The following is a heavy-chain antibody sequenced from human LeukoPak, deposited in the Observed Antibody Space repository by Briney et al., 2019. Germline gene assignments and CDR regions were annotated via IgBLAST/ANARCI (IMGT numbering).Heavy chain of an antibody. V-gene: IGHV3-23*01. CDR2: ISGSGGST. D-gene: IGHD2-15*01. J-gene: IGHJ6*03. Sequence: GGSLRLSCATSGFTFSSYGMSWVRQAPGKGLEWVSVISGSGGSTYYADSVKGRFTISRDNSKNTLYLQMDSLRLEDTALYYCAKDGEWRSKTLPTKNYMDVWGKGTTVTVSS. CDR3: AKDGEWRSKTLPTKNYMDV. CDR1: GFTFSSYG.